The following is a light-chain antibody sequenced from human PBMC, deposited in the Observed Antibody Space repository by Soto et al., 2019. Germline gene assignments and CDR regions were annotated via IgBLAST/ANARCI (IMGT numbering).Light chain of an antibody. V-gene: IGKV3D-15*03. CDR1: QIVGTN. Sequence: EIVLTQSPVTLSVSPGEIATLSFKTSQIVGTNLAWYQQKPGQAPRLLMYGAFIRAPGFPVRFRGTGSGSESTHTISLPQSEDGALYYCQHYDKWPYNFGQGTNLEIK. CDR2: GAF. J-gene: IGKJ2*01. CDR3: QHYDKWPYN.